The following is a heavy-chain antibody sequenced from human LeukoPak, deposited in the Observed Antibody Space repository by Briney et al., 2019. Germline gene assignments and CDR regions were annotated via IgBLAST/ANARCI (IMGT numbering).Heavy chain of an antibody. Sequence: ASVKVSCKASGYTFTGYYLHWVRQAPGQGLEWMGCVNPNSGDTNYAQKFQGSVTMTRDTSISTVYMELSRLRSDDTAVYYCARASGSYWWFDSWGQGTLITVSS. V-gene: IGHV1-2*02. J-gene: IGHJ5*01. CDR3: ARASGSYWWFDS. D-gene: IGHD1-26*01. CDR1: GYTFTGYY. CDR2: VNPNSGDT.